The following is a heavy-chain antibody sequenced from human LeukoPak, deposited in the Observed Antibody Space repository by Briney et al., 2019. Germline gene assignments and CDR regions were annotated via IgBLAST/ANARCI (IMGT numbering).Heavy chain of an antibody. Sequence: SSETRSLTCTVSGYSINNYYCSWIRQPPGKGLEWIGHMSNSGTTSYNPSLKSRVTLSVDTSKNQFSLKLTSVTAADTAVYYCARIRSPASSSSLDPWGQGTLVIVSS. CDR2: MSNSGTT. D-gene: IGHD6-6*01. V-gene: IGHV4-59*01. J-gene: IGHJ5*02. CDR3: ARIRSPASSSSLDP. CDR1: GYSINNYY.